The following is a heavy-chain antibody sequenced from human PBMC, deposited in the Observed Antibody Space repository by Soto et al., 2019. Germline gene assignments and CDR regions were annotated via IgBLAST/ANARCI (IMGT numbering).Heavy chain of an antibody. V-gene: IGHV4-38-2*02. Sequence: SETLSLTCAVSGFSISSGYYWGWIRQPPGKGLEWIGSIYHSGTTYYNPSLKSRVTISVGTSKNQFSLKLYSVTAADTAVYYCSRDWDRDGYNAGDHDNWGQGTQVTVSS. CDR2: IYHSGTT. CDR1: GFSISSGYY. D-gene: IGHD5-12*01. J-gene: IGHJ4*02. CDR3: SRDWDRDGYNAGDHDN.